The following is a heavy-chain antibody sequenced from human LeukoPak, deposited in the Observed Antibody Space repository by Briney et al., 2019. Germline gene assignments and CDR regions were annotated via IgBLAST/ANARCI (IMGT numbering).Heavy chain of an antibody. J-gene: IGHJ5*02. CDR3: ARANSKGPTFDP. V-gene: IGHV4-39*07. D-gene: IGHD6-13*01. Sequence: SETLSLTCTVSGGSISSSSYYWGWIRQPPGKGLEWIGSIYYSGSTYYNPSLKSRVTISVDTSKNQFSLKLSSVTAADTAVYYCARANSKGPTFDPWGQGTLVTVSS. CDR1: GGSISSSSYY. CDR2: IYYSGST.